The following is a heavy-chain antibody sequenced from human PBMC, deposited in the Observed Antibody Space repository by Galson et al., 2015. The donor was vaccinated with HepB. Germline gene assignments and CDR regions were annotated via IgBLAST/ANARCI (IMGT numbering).Heavy chain of an antibody. CDR1: GFTLDIFGTYA. CDR3: AKDPSGVTSHFYCYMDV. J-gene: IGHJ6*03. Sequence: LRLSCAASGFTLDIFGTYAMSWVRQAPGKGLEWVSTISGSGDTTYYADSVEGRFTISRDNSKNKLYLQMSSLRAEDTALYYCAKDPSGVTSHFYCYMDVWGEGTTVTVSS. V-gene: IGHV3-23*01. CDR2: ISGSGDTT. D-gene: IGHD3-10*01.